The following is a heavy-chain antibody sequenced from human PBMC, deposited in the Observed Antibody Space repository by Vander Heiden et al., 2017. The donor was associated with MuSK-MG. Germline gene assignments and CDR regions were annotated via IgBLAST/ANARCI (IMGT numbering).Heavy chain of an antibody. CDR1: GFTFADYA. V-gene: IGHV3-9*01. D-gene: IGHD3-16*02. J-gene: IGHJ3*02. CDR3: AKELRLGELSPSAFDI. Sequence: EVQLVESGGGLVQPGRSLRLSCAASGFTFADYAMHWVRQAPGKGLEWVSGISWNSGSIGYADSVKGRFTISRDNAKNSLYLQMNSLRAEDTALYYCAKELRLGELSPSAFDIWGQGTMVTVSS. CDR2: ISWNSGSI.